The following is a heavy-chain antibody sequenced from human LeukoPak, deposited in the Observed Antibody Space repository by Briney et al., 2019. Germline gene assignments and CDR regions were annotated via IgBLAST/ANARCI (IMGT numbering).Heavy chain of an antibody. Sequence: GASVKVSCKVSGYTLTELSMHWVRQAPGKGLEWMGGFVTEDGETIYAQKFQGRVTMTEDTSTDTAYMELGSLRSEDTAVYYCATNTRAAAGRIYYFDYWGQGTLVTVSS. CDR3: ATNTRAAAGRIYYFDY. CDR2: FVTEDGET. CDR1: GYTLTELS. D-gene: IGHD6-13*01. J-gene: IGHJ4*02. V-gene: IGHV1-24*01.